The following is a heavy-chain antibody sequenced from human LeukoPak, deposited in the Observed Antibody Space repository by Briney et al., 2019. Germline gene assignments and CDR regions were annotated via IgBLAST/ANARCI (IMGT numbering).Heavy chain of an antibody. J-gene: IGHJ4*02. CDR2: TYYKSKWYK. V-gene: IGHV6-1*01. D-gene: IGHD1-26*01. CDR1: GDSVSSNSAA. Sequence: SQTLSLTCAISGDSVSSNSAAWNWIRQSPSRGLEWLGRTYYKSKWYKDYAGSVNSRITINPDTSKNKFSLQLNSVTPEDTAVYYCARGGPWDLPVGKFDYWGQGTLVTVSS. CDR3: ARGGPWDLPVGKFDY.